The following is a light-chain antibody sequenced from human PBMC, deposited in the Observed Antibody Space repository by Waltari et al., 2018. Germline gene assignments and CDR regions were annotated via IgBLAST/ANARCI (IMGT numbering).Light chain of an antibody. CDR1: SRDVARYPF. CDR2: DVN. CDR3: CSFAGTYTFWV. Sequence: SVLTQPRAVAEAHGQSVTISCTGTSRDVARYPFVSWYQQPPGARSKLMIYDVNKWPSGVPARFSGSKSGNTDSLTISRLQAEDEADYFCCSFAGTYTFWVFGGGTKLTVL. J-gene: IGLJ3*02. V-gene: IGLV2-11*01.